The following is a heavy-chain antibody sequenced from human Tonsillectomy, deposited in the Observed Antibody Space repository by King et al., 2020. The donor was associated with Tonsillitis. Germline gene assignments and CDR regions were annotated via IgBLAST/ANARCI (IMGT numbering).Heavy chain of an antibody. D-gene: IGHD3-10*01. CDR1: GYSLTELS. CDR3: ATIREEVREEESFDY. CDR2: FDPENGET. Sequence: DQLVQSGAEVKKPGASVKVSCKVSGYSLTELSMHWVRQAPGKGLEWMGGFDPENGETIYAQKFQGRVTMTEDTSTDTAYMELSSLRSEDTAMYYCATIREEVREEESFDYWGQGTLVTVSS. J-gene: IGHJ4*02. V-gene: IGHV1-24*01.